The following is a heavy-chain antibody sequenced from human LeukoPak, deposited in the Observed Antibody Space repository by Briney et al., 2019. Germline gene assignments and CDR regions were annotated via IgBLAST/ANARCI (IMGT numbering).Heavy chain of an antibody. CDR2: INAGNANT. Sequence: ASVKVSCKASGYTFTSYAMHWVRQAPGQRLEWMGWINAGNANTKYSQKFQGRVTITRDTSASTAYTELSSLRSEDTAVYYCARDPCSGGSCYIHPFDYWGQGTLVTVSS. CDR3: ARDPCSGGSCYIHPFDY. V-gene: IGHV1-3*01. CDR1: GYTFTSYA. D-gene: IGHD2-15*01. J-gene: IGHJ4*02.